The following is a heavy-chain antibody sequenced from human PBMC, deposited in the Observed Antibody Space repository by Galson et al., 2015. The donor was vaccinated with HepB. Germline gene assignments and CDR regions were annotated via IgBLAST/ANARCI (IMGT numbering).Heavy chain of an antibody. CDR2: INDRGAST. J-gene: IGHJ4*02. V-gene: IGHV3-23*01. CDR3: AKVVVGGYPFDY. Sequence: SLRLSCAASGFTFSNYAMSWVRQAPGRGLEWVSGINDRGASTYYADSVKGRFTISRDNSKNTLYLQMNSLRAEDTAVYYCAKVVVGGYPFDYWGQGTLVTASS. D-gene: IGHD3-16*02. CDR1: GFTFSNYA.